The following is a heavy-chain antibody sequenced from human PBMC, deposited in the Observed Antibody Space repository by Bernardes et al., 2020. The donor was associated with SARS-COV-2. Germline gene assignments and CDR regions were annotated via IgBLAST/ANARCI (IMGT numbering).Heavy chain of an antibody. Sequence: GSLRLSCAASGFTFSSYAMHWVRQAPGKGLQWVAFISYDGSVKYYDDSVKGRFTISRDDSENTLYLHMNSLRTEDTATYYCTREIRGFAPRYWGQGTLVTVSS. CDR1: GFTFSSYA. CDR3: TREIRGFAPRY. CDR2: ISYDGSVK. V-gene: IGHV3-30*04. J-gene: IGHJ4*02.